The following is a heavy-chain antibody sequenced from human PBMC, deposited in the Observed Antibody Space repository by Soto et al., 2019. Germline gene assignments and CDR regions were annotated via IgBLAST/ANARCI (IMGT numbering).Heavy chain of an antibody. CDR2: IDPSDSYT. CDR1: GYSFTSYW. D-gene: IGHD2-2*01. V-gene: IGHV5-10-1*01. CDR3: ATVRDCSSTSCYPDAFDI. Sequence: PGESLKISCKGSGYSFTSYWISWVRQMPGKVLEWMGRIDPSDSYTNYSPSFQGHVTISADKSTSTAYLQWSSLKASDTAMYYCATVRDCSSTSCYPDAFDIWGQGTMVTVSS. J-gene: IGHJ3*02.